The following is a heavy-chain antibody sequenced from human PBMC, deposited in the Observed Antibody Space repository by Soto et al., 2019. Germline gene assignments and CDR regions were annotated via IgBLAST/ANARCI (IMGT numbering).Heavy chain of an antibody. CDR3: ARVLGLKHFDY. CDR2: IYYSGST. D-gene: IGHD7-27*01. CDR1: GDSITSGDYY. V-gene: IGHV4-30-4*01. Sequence: QVQLQESGPGLVKPSQTLSLTCTVSGDSITSGDYYWGWIRQPPGKGLEWIGYIYYSGSTYYNTSLKSRVIISVDTSKNQFSLKLSSVTAADTAVYYCARVLGLKHFDYWGQGTLVTVSS. J-gene: IGHJ4*02.